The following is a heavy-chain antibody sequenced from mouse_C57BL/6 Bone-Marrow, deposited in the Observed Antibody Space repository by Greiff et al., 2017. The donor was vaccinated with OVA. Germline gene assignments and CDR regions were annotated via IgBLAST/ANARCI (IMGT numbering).Heavy chain of an antibody. D-gene: IGHD1-1*01. CDR2: IHPNSGST. CDR3: ARCHYGSSHFDD. CDR1: GYTFTSYW. Sequence: QVQLKQPGAELVKPGASVKLSCKASGYTFTSYWMHWVKQRPGQGLEWIGMIHPNSGSTNYNEKFKSKATLTVDKSSSTAYMQLSSLTSEDSAVYYCARCHYGSSHFDDWGQGTTLTVSS. J-gene: IGHJ2*01. V-gene: IGHV1-64*01.